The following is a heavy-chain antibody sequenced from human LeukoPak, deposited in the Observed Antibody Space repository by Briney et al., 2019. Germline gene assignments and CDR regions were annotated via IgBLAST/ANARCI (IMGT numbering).Heavy chain of an antibody. V-gene: IGHV1-2*02. D-gene: IGHD3-22*01. CDR2: INPNSGGT. CDR3: ARIIDSSGYYPTSYFDY. Sequence: GGSLRLSCAASGFTFTGYYMHWVRQAPGQGLEWMGWINPNSGGTNYAQKFQGRVTMTRDTSISTAYMELSRLRSDDTAVYYCARIIDSSGYYPTSYFDYWGQGTLVTVSS. J-gene: IGHJ4*02. CDR1: GFTFTGYY.